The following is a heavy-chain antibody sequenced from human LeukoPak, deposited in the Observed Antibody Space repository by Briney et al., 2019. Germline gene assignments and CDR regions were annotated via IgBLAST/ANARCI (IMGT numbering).Heavy chain of an antibody. CDR2: IYYSGST. J-gene: IGHJ4*02. CDR3: ARHGAITMVRGVIITSEYYFDY. D-gene: IGHD3-10*01. CDR1: GGSISSYY. Sequence: SETLSLTCTVSGGSISSYYWSWIRQPPGKGLEWIGYIYYSGSTNYNPSLKSRVTISVDTSKNQFSLKLSSVTAADTAVYYCARHGAITMVRGVIITSEYYFDYWGQGTLVTVSS. V-gene: IGHV4-59*08.